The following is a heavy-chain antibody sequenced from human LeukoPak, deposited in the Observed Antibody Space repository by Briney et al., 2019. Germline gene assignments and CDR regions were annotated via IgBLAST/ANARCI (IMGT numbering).Heavy chain of an antibody. D-gene: IGHD2-8*01. CDR2: IKQDGSEK. Sequence: GGSLRLSCAASGFTFSGYWMTWVRQAPEKGLEWVANIKQDGSEKYYVDSVKGRFTISRDNAKISLFLQMNNLRAEDTAVYYCAAHVNDAGNFGYWGQGTLVAVSS. V-gene: IGHV3-7*01. J-gene: IGHJ4*02. CDR3: AAHVNDAGNFGY. CDR1: GFTFSGYW.